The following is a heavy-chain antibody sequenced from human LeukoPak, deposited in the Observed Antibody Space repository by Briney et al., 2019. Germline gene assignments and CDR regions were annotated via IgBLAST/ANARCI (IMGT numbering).Heavy chain of an antibody. D-gene: IGHD6-19*01. J-gene: IGHJ4*02. CDR1: AGSISSYY. Sequence: PSETLSLTCTVSAGSISSYYWSWIRQPPGKGLEWIGYIYYSGSTNYNPSLKSRVTISVDTSKNQFSLKLSSVTAADTAVYYCARLRAVAALYYFDYWGQGTLVTVSS. V-gene: IGHV4-59*08. CDR2: IYYSGST. CDR3: ARLRAVAALYYFDY.